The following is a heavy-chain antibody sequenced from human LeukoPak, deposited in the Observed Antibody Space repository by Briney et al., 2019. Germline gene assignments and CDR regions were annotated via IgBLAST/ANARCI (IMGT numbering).Heavy chain of an antibody. V-gene: IGHV3-30*02. CDR3: ANHLTRYFDWLFGHKYYFDY. Sequence: GALRLSRAASGFTFSSYGMHWVRQAPGKGLEWVAFIRYDGSNKYYADSVKGRLTISRDNSKNTLYLQMNSLRAEDTAVYYCANHLTRYFDWLFGHKYYFDYWGQGTLVTVSS. CDR1: GFTFSSYG. D-gene: IGHD3-9*01. CDR2: IRYDGSNK. J-gene: IGHJ4*02.